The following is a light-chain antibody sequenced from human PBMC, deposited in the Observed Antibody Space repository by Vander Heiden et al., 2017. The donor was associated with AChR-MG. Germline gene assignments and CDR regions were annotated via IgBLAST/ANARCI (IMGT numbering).Light chain of an antibody. Sequence: QSALTQPASVSGSPGQSITISCTGTSSDVGGYNYVSWYQHHPGKAPKLMIYDVNKRPSGVSDRFSGSKSDNTTSLTISGLQAEDEADYYCCSFTSNSVPWVFGGGTRLTGL. V-gene: IGLV2-14*03. CDR2: DVN. CDR3: CSFTSNSVPWV. J-gene: IGLJ3*02. CDR1: SSDVGGYNY.